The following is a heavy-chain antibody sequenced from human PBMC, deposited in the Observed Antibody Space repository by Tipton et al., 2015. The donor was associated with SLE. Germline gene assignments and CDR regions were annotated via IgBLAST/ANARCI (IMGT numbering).Heavy chain of an antibody. J-gene: IGHJ6*03. D-gene: IGHD2-2*01. CDR3: ARGGHCTSDSCYVYYYYMDV. CDR2: VFYNGNT. V-gene: IGHV4-59*01. Sequence: TLSLTYTVSGGSINYYYWNWIRQPPGKGLEWIGYVFYNGNTNYNASLKSRVTMSVDTSKSQFSLQLRSVTAADTAVYYCARGGHCTSDSCYVYYYYMDVWGEGTTVAVPS. CDR1: GGSINYYY.